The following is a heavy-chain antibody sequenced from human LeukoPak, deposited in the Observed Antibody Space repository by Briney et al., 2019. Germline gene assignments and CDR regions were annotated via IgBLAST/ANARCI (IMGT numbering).Heavy chain of an antibody. J-gene: IGHJ4*02. Sequence: PSETLSLTCTVSGGSISSDYWSWIRQPPGKGLEWIGDVYYSGITKYNPSLKSRVTISVDTSKNQYSLKLSHVTAADTAVYYCARLTGRFGYSSRWYFDYWGQGTLVTVSS. CDR1: GGSISSDY. D-gene: IGHD6-13*01. V-gene: IGHV4-59*08. CDR2: VYYSGIT. CDR3: ARLTGRFGYSSRWYFDY.